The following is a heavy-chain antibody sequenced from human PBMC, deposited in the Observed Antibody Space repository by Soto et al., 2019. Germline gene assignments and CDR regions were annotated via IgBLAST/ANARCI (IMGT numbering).Heavy chain of an antibody. V-gene: IGHV3-30*18. CDR2: ISYDGSNK. CDR3: AKATGYSTELFDY. J-gene: IGHJ4*02. Sequence: GGSLRLSCAASGFTFSSYGMHWVRQAPGKGLEWVAVISYDGSNKYYADSVKGRFTISRDNSKNTLYLQMNSLRAEDTAVYYCAKATGYSTELFDYWGRGTLVTVSS. D-gene: IGHD6-13*01. CDR1: GFTFSSYG.